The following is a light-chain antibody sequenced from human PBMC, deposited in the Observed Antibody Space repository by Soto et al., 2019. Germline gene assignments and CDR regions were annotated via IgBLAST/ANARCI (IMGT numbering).Light chain of an antibody. CDR1: QSVSSSY. CDR3: QQYGSSPYT. CDR2: GAS. V-gene: IGKV3-20*01. J-gene: IGKJ2*01. Sequence: EIVLTQSPGTLSLSPGERATLSCRASQSVSSSYLAWYQQKPGQTPRLLIYGASSRATGIPDNFSGSGSGTDFTLTISRLEPEDFAVYYCQQYGSSPYTFGQGTNLEIK.